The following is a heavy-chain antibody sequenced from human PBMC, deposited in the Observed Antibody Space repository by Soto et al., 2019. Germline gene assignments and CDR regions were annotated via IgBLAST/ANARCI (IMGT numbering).Heavy chain of an antibody. D-gene: IGHD6-19*01. CDR2: IYYSGST. CDR1: GGSISSSSYY. CDR3: ARVWSSGWSYYYGMDV. V-gene: IGHV4-39*01. Sequence: SETLSLTCTVSGGSISSSSYYWGWIRQPPGKGLEWIGSIYYSGSTYYNPSLKSRIVITPDTSKNQVSLQLNFVTPEDTAVYYCARVWSSGWSYYYGMDVWGQGTTVTVSS. J-gene: IGHJ6*02.